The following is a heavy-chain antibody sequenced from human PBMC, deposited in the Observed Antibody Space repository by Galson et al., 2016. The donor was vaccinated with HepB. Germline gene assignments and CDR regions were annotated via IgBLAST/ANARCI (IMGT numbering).Heavy chain of an antibody. CDR3: ARDWGNPENYYGMNV. D-gene: IGHD4-23*01. V-gene: IGHV4-59*01. CDR2: FYYSGAA. CDR1: GFTFTSYA. J-gene: IGHJ6*02. Sequence: LRLSCAASGFTFTSYAMSWVRQAPGKGLEWFGDFYYSGAATYNPTLKSRVTMPVDTSKNQFSLRLSPVTAADTAVYYCARDWGNPENYYGMNVWGQGTTVTVSS.